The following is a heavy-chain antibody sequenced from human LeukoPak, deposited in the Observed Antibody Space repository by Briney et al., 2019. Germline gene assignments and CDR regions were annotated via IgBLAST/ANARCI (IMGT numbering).Heavy chain of an antibody. V-gene: IGHV4-59*01. J-gene: IGHJ6*02. Sequence: SETLSLTCTVSGGSISSDYWSWIRQSPGKGLEWIGYIYYTGSTTYNPSLKSRLTISLDTSKNQFSLKLTSVTAADTAVYYCARHIAVGEDVWGQGTTVTVFS. CDR3: ARHIAVGEDV. CDR1: GGSISSDY. CDR2: IYYTGST. D-gene: IGHD6-19*01.